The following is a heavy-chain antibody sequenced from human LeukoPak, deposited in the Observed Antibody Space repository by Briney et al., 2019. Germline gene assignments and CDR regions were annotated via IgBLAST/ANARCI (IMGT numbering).Heavy chain of an antibody. CDR2: IYYSGST. D-gene: IGHD5-18*01. J-gene: IGHJ4*02. Sequence: SETLSLTCTVSGGSISSYYWSWIRQPPGKGLEWIGYIYYSGSTNYNPSLKSRVTISVDTSMNQFSLKLSSVTAADTAVYYCAREKGNSYGYDYWDQGTLVTVSS. CDR1: GGSISSYY. CDR3: AREKGNSYGYDY. V-gene: IGHV4-59*01.